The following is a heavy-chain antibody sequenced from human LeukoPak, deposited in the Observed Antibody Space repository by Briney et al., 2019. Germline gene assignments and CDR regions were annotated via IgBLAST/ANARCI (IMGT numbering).Heavy chain of an antibody. CDR1: GGTFSSYA. V-gene: IGHV1-69*13. CDR3: ASGIYCSSTSCYLSYFDY. Sequence: SVKVSCKASGGTFSSYAISWVRQAPGQGLEWMGGIIPILGTANYAQKFQGRVTITADESTSTAYMELSSLRSEDTAVYYCASGIYCSSTSCYLSYFDYWGQGTLVTVSS. CDR2: IIPILGTA. D-gene: IGHD2-2*01. J-gene: IGHJ4*02.